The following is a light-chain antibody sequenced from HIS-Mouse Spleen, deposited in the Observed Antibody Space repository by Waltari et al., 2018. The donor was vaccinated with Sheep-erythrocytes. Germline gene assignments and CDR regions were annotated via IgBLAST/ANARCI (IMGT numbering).Light chain of an antibody. CDR3: CSYAGSYNHV. CDR2: DVS. V-gene: IGLV2-11*01. J-gene: IGLJ1*01. Sequence: QSALTQPRSVSGSPGQSVTISCTGTSSDVGGYNYVSWYQQHPGKAPKLMIYDVSNRPSGVPDRFSGSKSGNTASLTLSGLQAEDEADYYCCSYAGSYNHVFATGTKVTVL. CDR1: SSDVGGYNY.